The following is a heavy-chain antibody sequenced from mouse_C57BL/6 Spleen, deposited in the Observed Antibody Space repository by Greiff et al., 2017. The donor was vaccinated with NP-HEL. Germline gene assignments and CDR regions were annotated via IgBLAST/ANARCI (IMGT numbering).Heavy chain of an antibody. J-gene: IGHJ3*01. CDR1: GYTFTSYW. Sequence: VQLQQPGAELVRPGTSVKLSCKASGYTFTSYWMHWVKQRPGQGLEWIGVIDPSDSYTNYNQKFKGKATLTVDTSSSTAYMQLSSLTSEDSAVYYCARPPYYYGSSYFAYWGQGTLVTVSA. V-gene: IGHV1-59*01. CDR3: ARPPYYYGSSYFAY. D-gene: IGHD1-1*01. CDR2: IDPSDSYT.